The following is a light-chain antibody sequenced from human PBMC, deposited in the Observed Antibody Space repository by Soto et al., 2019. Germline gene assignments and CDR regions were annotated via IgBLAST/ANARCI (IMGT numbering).Light chain of an antibody. V-gene: IGLV2-14*01. J-gene: IGLJ1*01. CDR1: SSDVGGYNY. CDR2: EVS. CDR3: SSYKRSDNYD. Sequence: QSVLNQPASVSGSPGQPIPISCTGTSSDVGGYNYVSWYQQHPGKAPKVIIYEVSKRPSGVSNRFSGSKSGNTASLTISGLQAEDEADYYCSSYKRSDNYDCGTGTKVTVL.